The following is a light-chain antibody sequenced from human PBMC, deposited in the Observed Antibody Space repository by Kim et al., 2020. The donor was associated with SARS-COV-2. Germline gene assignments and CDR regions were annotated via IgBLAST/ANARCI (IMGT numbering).Light chain of an antibody. CDR3: HVWDSNTAV. CDR2: RDR. CDR1: SMGAKS. Sequence: VALGQTARITCGGSSMGAKSVHWYQQKPGQAPVLVIYRDRNRPSGIPERFSGSNSGNTATLTISRAQAGDEADYYCHVWDSNTAVFGGGTQLTVL. V-gene: IGLV3-9*01. J-gene: IGLJ3*02.